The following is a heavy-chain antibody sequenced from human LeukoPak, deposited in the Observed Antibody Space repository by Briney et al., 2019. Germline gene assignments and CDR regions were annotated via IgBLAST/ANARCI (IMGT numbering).Heavy chain of an antibody. V-gene: IGHV3-7*01. CDR1: GFTFSRNL. CDR3: ASERPSSSWYDY. CDR2: IYQDGSEK. J-gene: IGHJ4*02. Sequence: GGSLRLSCAASGFTFSRNLMTWVRQAPGKGLEWVANIYQDGSEKYYVDSVRGRFTISRDNAKNTLYLQMNSLRAEDTVVYFCASERPSSSWYDYWGQGTLVTVSS. D-gene: IGHD6-13*01.